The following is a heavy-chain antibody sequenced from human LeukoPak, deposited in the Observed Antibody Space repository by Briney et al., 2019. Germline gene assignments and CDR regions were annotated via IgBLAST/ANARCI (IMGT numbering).Heavy chain of an antibody. J-gene: IGHJ4*02. D-gene: IGHD3-22*01. Sequence: GGSLRLSCAASGFTFTSYSMNWVRQAPGKGLEWVSSISSGSGYIYHADSVKGRFTISRDNAKNSLYLQMNSLRAEDMAVYYCARVRRGDSSGSNDYWGQGTLVTVSS. CDR2: ISSGSGYI. V-gene: IGHV3-21*01. CDR3: ARVRRGDSSGSNDY. CDR1: GFTFTSYS.